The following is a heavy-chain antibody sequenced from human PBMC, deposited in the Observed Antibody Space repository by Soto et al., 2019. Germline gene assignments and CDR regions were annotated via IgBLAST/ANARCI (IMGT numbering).Heavy chain of an antibody. CDR1: GFTFSSYW. D-gene: IGHD2-15*01. CDR3: ARGAGGHYYYHTDV. CDR2: IKSDVSST. V-gene: IGHV3-74*01. J-gene: IGHJ6*03. Sequence: GGSLRLSCAASGFTFSSYWMPWSWQAPGKGLVWVSRIKSDVSSTSYADSVKGRFTISRDNAKNTLYLQMNSLRAEDTAVYYCARGAGGHYYYHTDVWGKGTTVTVSS.